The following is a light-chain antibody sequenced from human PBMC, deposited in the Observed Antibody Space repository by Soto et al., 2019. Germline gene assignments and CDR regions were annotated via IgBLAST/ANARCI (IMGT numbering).Light chain of an antibody. Sequence: EIVMTQSPATLSVSPRERATLSCRASQSVTTNLAWYQQKPGQAPRLLIYAASNRATGIPARFSGSGSGTDFTLTISSLQAEDFAVYYCQQYDGWSPAYTFGQGTKLEI. CDR2: AAS. CDR3: QQYDGWSPAYT. V-gene: IGKV3-15*01. J-gene: IGKJ2*01. CDR1: QSVTTN.